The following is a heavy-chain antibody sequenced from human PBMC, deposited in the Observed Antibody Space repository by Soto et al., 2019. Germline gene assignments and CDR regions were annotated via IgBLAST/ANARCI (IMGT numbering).Heavy chain of an antibody. CDR1: GSTFSDHY. CDR3: TRGYSSVSIYAFDI. V-gene: IGHV3-72*01. D-gene: IGHD2-21*01. Sequence: DVQLVESGGGLVQPGGSLRLSCVASGSTFSDHYMDWVRQAPGKGLEWVGRTGNKADSYTTEYAASVKGRFTISRDDSKNSLYLQMNSLKTEDTAVYHCTRGYSSVSIYAFDIWGQGTVVTVSS. J-gene: IGHJ3*02. CDR2: TGNKADSYTT.